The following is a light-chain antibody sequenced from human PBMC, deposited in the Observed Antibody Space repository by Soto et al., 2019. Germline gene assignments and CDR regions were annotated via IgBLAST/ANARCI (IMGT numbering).Light chain of an antibody. CDR2: EVS. CDR3: CSYAGNSGV. Sequence: QSVLTQPASVCGSPGQSIIISCTGTSSDVGSYNFVSWYQQHPGKAPKLMIYEVSKRPAGVSNRFSGSKSGNTASLTISGLQPEDEADYYCCSYAGNSGVFGGGTQLTVL. V-gene: IGLV2-23*02. J-gene: IGLJ3*02. CDR1: SSDVGSYNF.